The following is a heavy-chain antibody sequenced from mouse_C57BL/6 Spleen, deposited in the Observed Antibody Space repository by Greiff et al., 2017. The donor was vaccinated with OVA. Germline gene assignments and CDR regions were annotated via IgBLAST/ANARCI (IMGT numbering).Heavy chain of an antibody. CDR1: GYSITSGYY. Sequence: VQLQQSGPGLVKPSQSLSLTCSVTGYSITSGYYWNWIRQFPGNKLEWMGYISYDGSNNYNPSLKNRISITRDTSKNQFFLKLNSVTTEDTATYYCARVYYGSSYGYAMDYWGQGTSVTVSS. CDR3: ARVYYGSSYGYAMDY. CDR2: ISYDGSN. D-gene: IGHD1-1*01. V-gene: IGHV3-6*01. J-gene: IGHJ4*01.